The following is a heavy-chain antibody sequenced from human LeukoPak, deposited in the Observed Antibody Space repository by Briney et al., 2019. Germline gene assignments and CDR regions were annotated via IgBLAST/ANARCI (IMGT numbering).Heavy chain of an antibody. J-gene: IGHJ4*02. V-gene: IGHV4-34*01. Sequence: SETLSLTCAVYGGSFSVYYWSWIRQPPGKGLEWIGEINHSGSTNYNPSLKSRVTISVDTSKNQFSLKLSSVTAADTAVYYCARGLYYYGSGSYSYYFDYWGQGTLVTVSS. CDR3: ARGLYYYGSGSYSYYFDY. CDR2: INHSGST. D-gene: IGHD3-10*01. CDR1: GGSFSVYY.